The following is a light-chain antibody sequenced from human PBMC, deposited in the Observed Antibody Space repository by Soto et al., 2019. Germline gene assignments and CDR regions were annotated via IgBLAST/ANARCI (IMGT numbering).Light chain of an antibody. CDR1: QSVSSSH. CDR2: GAS. CDR3: QQYGSSPRT. Sequence: EIVLTQSTGTLSLSPGGRATLSCRASQSVSSSHLAWYQQKPGQAPRLLIAGASSRATGIPDRFTGSGSGTDFTLTISRLEPEDFAVYYCQQYGSSPRTFGQGTKVDIK. J-gene: IGKJ1*01. V-gene: IGKV3-20*01.